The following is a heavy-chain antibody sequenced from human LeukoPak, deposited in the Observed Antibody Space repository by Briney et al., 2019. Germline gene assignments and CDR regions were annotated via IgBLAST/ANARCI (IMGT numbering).Heavy chain of an antibody. CDR1: GFTFSDYY. V-gene: IGHV3-11*01. CDR3: ARGRVAVSTPYYMDV. J-gene: IGHJ6*03. Sequence: GGSLRLSCAASGFTFSDYYMSWIRQAPGKGLEWVSYISSSGSTTNYADSVKGRFTISRDNAKNSLYLQMNSLRAEDTAVYYCARGRVAVSTPYYMDVWGKGTPVTVSS. D-gene: IGHD5/OR15-5a*01. CDR2: ISSSGSTT.